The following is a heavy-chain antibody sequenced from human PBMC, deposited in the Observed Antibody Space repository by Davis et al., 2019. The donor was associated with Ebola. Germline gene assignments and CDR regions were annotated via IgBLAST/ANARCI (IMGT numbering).Heavy chain of an antibody. V-gene: IGHV3-74*01. D-gene: IGHD6-19*01. Sequence: PGGSLRLSCAASGFAFSDYWMHWVRQAPGRGPEWVSRMNPDGTNVGYADFVKGRFTISRDNTKNTPYVQMNSLGADDTALYYCASSVWPHTLAHWGQGTPVTVSS. CDR2: MNPDGTNV. CDR1: GFAFSDYW. J-gene: IGHJ4*02. CDR3: ASSVWPHTLAH.